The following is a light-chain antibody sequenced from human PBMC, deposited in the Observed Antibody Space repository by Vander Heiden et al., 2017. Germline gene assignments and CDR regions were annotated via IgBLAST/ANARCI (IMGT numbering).Light chain of an antibody. V-gene: IGLV3-1*01. J-gene: IGLJ1*01. CDR3: QAWDSSTAQGV. CDR1: KLGDKY. Sequence: SYELTQPPSVSVSPGQTASLTCSGDKLGDKYACWYQQKPGQSPVLVIYQDSKRPSGIPERFSGSNSGNTATLTISGTQAMDEADYYCQAWDSSTAQGVFGTGTKVTVL. CDR2: QDS.